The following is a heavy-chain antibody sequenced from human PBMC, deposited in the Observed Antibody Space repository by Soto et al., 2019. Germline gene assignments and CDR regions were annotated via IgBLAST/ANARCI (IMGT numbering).Heavy chain of an antibody. J-gene: IGHJ4*02. D-gene: IGHD3-22*01. Sequence: SETLSLTCAVSGYSISSSNWWGWIRQPPGKGLEWIGYIYYSGSTYYNPSLKSRVTMSVDTSKNQFSLKLSSVTAVNTAVYYCARSAVAITSVGYFDYWGQGTLVTVSS. CDR3: ARSAVAITSVGYFDY. V-gene: IGHV4-28*01. CDR2: IYYSGST. CDR1: GYSISSSNW.